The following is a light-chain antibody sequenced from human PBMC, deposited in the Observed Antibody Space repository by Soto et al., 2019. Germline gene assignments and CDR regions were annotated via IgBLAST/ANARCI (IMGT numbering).Light chain of an antibody. CDR3: QQYNNWPFT. V-gene: IGKV3-15*01. J-gene: IGKJ3*01. CDR2: GAS. CDR1: QRVSSN. Sequence: IVKTQSPATLSVSPGERATLSCRASQRVSSNLAWYQQKPGQAPRLLIYGASTRATGIPARFSGSGSGTEFTLTISSLQSEDFAVYYCQQYNNWPFTFGPGTKVDIK.